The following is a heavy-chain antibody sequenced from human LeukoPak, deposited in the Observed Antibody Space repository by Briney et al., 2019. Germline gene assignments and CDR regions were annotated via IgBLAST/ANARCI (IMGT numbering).Heavy chain of an antibody. J-gene: IGHJ4*02. V-gene: IGHV3-30*04. CDR3: AREAYSNKYYFDY. Sequence: PGGSLRLSCAASGFTFSSYAMHWVRQAPGKGLEWVAVISYDGSNKHYADSVKGRFTISRDNSKNTLYLQMNSLRAEDTAVYYCAREAYSNKYYFDYWGQGTLVTVSS. CDR1: GFTFSSYA. D-gene: IGHD6-13*01. CDR2: ISYDGSNK.